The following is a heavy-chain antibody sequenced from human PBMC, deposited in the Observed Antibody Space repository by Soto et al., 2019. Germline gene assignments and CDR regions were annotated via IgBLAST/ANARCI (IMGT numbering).Heavy chain of an antibody. V-gene: IGHV4-34*01. CDR1: GGSFSGYY. Sequence: EKLSLTCAVYGGSFSGYYWSWIRQPPGKGLEWIGEINHSGSTNYNPSLKSRVTISVDTSKNQFSLKLSSVTAADTAVYYCAIGVDWDYYYGMDVCGQGSTVTVS. D-gene: IGHD3-9*01. CDR3: AIGVDWDYYYGMDV. CDR2: INHSGST. J-gene: IGHJ6*02.